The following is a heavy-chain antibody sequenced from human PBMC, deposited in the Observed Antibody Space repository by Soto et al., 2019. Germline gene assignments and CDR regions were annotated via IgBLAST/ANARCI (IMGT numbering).Heavy chain of an antibody. J-gene: IGHJ4*02. D-gene: IGHD4-17*01. CDR1: GGSFSGYY. CDR3: ARGGETTVVTPIDY. V-gene: IGHV4-34*01. CDR2: INHSGST. Sequence: SETLSLTCAVSGGSFSGYYWSWIRQPPGKGLEWIGEINHSGSTNYNPSLKSRVTISVDTSKNQFSLKLSSVTAADTAVYYCARGGETTVVTPIDYWGQGTQVTVSS.